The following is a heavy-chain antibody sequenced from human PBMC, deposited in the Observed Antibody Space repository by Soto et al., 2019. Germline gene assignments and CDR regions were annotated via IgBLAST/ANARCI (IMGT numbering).Heavy chain of an antibody. CDR1: GFTFDDYA. J-gene: IGHJ4*02. CDR2: IRWNSGSI. V-gene: IGHV3-9*01. Sequence: EVQLVESGGGLVQPGRSLRLSCAASGFTFDDYAMHWVRQAPGKGLEWVSGIRWNSGSIGYADSVKGRFTIYRANAKNCLELQMNSLRAEDTALYYCATAGYSSGWFLLDYWGQGTLVTVYS. CDR3: ATAGYSSGWFLLDY. D-gene: IGHD6-19*01.